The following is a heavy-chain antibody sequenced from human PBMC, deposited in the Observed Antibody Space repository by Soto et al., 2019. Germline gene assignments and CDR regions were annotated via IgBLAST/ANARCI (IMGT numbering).Heavy chain of an antibody. V-gene: IGHV1-2*02. D-gene: IGHD3-10*01. CDR1: GYTFTGYY. J-gene: IGHJ6*02. CDR2: INPNSGGT. Sequence: ASVKVSCKASGYTFTGYYMHWVRQAPGQGLEWMGWINPNSGGTNYAQKFQGRVTMTRDTSISTAYMELSRLRSGDTAVYYCARDFGAGYYYCGMDVWGQGTTVTVSS. CDR3: ARDFGAGYYYCGMDV.